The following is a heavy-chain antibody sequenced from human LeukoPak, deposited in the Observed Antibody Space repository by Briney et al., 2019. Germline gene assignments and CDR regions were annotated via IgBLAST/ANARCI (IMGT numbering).Heavy chain of an antibody. CDR1: GFTFSSYS. Sequence: PGGSLRLSCAASGFTFSSYSMNWVRQAPGKGLEWVSSISSSSSYIYYADSVKGRFTISRDNAKNSLYLRMNSLRAADTAVYYCARDQRYCSSTSCPYYFDYWGQGTLVTVSS. CDR2: ISSSSSYI. J-gene: IGHJ4*02. V-gene: IGHV3-21*01. D-gene: IGHD2-2*01. CDR3: ARDQRYCSSTSCPYYFDY.